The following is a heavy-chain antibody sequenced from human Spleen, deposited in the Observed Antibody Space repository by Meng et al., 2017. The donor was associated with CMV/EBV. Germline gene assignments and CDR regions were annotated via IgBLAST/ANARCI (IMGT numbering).Heavy chain of an antibody. CDR3: ARRVAGTLDH. D-gene: IGHD6-19*01. Sequence: CTVSGGSISSSGQYWGWIRQPPGKGLEWIGSIYNSGSANYNSSLKSRVTISIDTSKNQFSLKLTSVTAADTAVYYCARRVAGTLDHWGQGGLVTVSS. CDR1: GGSISSSGQY. J-gene: IGHJ4*02. V-gene: IGHV4-39*01. CDR2: IYNSGSA.